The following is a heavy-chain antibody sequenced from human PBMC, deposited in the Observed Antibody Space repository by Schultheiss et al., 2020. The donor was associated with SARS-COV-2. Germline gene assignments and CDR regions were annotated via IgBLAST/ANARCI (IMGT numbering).Heavy chain of an antibody. Sequence: SETLSLTCAVSGGSISSINWWNWVRQSPGKGLEWIGEIYHSGSTNYNPSLKSRVTISIDKSKNQFSLKLTSVTAADTAVYYCASPIAVAGGFDYWGQGTLVTVSS. CDR2: IYHSGST. V-gene: IGHV4-4*02. D-gene: IGHD6-19*01. CDR1: GGSISSINW. J-gene: IGHJ4*02. CDR3: ASPIAVAGGFDY.